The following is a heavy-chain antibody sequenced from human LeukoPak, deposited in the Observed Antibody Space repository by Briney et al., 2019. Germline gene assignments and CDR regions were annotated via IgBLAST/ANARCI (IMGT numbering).Heavy chain of an antibody. J-gene: IGHJ5*02. V-gene: IGHV4-38-2*01. CDR2: IYHSGST. CDR1: GYSISSGYY. D-gene: IGHD2-2*03. Sequence: SETLSLTCAVSGYSISSGYYRGWIRQPPGKGLEWIGSIYHSGSTYYNPSLKSRVTISVDTSKNQFSLKLSSVTAADTAVYYCARSWISGPIQESVVWFDPWGQGTLVTVSS. CDR3: ARSWISGPIQESVVWFDP.